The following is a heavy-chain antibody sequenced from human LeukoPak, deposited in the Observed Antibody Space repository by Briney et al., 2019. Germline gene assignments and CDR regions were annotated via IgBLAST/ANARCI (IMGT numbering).Heavy chain of an antibody. CDR1: GASMSNSF. J-gene: IGHJ4*02. V-gene: IGHV4-4*07. CDR3: ARAPAGCGGTCSFDY. CDR2: IYSSGRT. Sequence: SETLSPTCTVSGASMSNSFWSWIRQPAGKGLEWIGRIYSSGRTNYNPSLKSRVTLSIDTSNNQFSLKLTSVTAADTASYYCARAPAGCGGTCSFDYWGQGTLVTVSS. D-gene: IGHD2-15*01.